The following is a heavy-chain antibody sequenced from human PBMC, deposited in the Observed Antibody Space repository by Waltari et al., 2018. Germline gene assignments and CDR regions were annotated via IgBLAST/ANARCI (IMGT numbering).Heavy chain of an antibody. CDR2: INHSGST. Sequence: QVQLQQWGAGLLKPSETLSLTCAVYGGSFSGYYWSWIRQPPGKGLEWIGEINHSGSTNYNPSLKSRVTISVDTSKNQFSLKLSSVTAADTAVYYCAGEASYGDLRYYYGMDVWGQGTTVTVSS. CDR1: GGSFSGYY. D-gene: IGHD4-17*01. V-gene: IGHV4-34*01. CDR3: AGEASYGDLRYYYGMDV. J-gene: IGHJ6*02.